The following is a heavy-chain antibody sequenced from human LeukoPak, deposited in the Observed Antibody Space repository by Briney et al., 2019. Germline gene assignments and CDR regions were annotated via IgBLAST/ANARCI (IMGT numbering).Heavy chain of an antibody. CDR1: GGSINSYY. CDR3: ARGGYYGSGSDFRFDP. J-gene: IGHJ5*02. Sequence: SETLSLTCTVSGGSINSYYWSWIRQPPGKGLECIGYIHYTGSTNYNPSLKSRVTISVDTSKSQFSLKLSSVTAADTAIYYCARGGYYGSGSDFRFDPWGQGTLVTVSS. D-gene: IGHD3-10*01. V-gene: IGHV4-59*01. CDR2: IHYTGST.